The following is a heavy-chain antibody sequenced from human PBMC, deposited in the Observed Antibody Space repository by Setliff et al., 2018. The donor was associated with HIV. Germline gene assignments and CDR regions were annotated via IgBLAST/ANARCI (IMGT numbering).Heavy chain of an antibody. CDR3: TRDPVGAVLSYFDY. J-gene: IGHJ4*02. D-gene: IGHD1-26*01. CDR1: GFTFSDHY. CDR2: IRCDGSNE. Sequence: LRLSCAASGFTFSDHYMDWVRQAPGKGLEWVAFIRCDGSNEYYADSVKGRFTISRDNAKNSLYLQMNSLRAEDMAIYYCTRDPVGAVLSYFDYWGQGSLVTVSS. V-gene: IGHV3-33*08.